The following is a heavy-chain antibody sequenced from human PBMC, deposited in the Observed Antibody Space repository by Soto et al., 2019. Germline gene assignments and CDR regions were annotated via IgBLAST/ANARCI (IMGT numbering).Heavy chain of an antibody. V-gene: IGHV3-48*01. CDR1: GITFSSYS. J-gene: IGHJ4*02. CDR2: INSGSSNI. D-gene: IGHD6-6*01. Sequence: EVQLVESGGGLVQPGGSLRLSCAASGITFSSYSMNWVRQAPGKGLEWVSYINSGSSNIYYADSVKGRFTISRDNAKNSLYLQMNSLRADDTDVYYCVRGLVCRDYWGQGTLDTVSS. CDR3: VRGLVCRDY.